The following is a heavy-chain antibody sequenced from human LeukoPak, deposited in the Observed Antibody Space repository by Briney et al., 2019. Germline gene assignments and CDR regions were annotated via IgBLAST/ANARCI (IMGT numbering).Heavy chain of an antibody. D-gene: IGHD3-22*01. J-gene: IGHJ4*02. Sequence: GGSLRLSCAASGFTFSSYGMHWVRQAPGKGLEWVAFIRYDGSNKYYADSVKGRFTISRDNSKNTLYLQMNSLRVEDTAVYYCAKMYYYDNSGWSDYWGQGTQVTASS. CDR1: GFTFSSYG. V-gene: IGHV3-30*02. CDR2: IRYDGSNK. CDR3: AKMYYYDNSGWSDY.